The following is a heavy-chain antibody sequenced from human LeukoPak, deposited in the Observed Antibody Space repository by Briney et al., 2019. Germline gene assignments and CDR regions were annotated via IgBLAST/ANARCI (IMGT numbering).Heavy chain of an antibody. CDR3: ARDQRRNDAFDI. Sequence: GASVKVSCKASGGTFSSYAISWVRQAPGQGLEWMGWINPNSGGTNYAQKFQGRVTMTRDTSISTAYMELSRLRSDDTAVYYCARDQRRNDAFDIWGQGTMVTVSS. CDR1: GGTFSSYA. CDR2: INPNSGGT. V-gene: IGHV1-2*02. D-gene: IGHD6-25*01. J-gene: IGHJ3*02.